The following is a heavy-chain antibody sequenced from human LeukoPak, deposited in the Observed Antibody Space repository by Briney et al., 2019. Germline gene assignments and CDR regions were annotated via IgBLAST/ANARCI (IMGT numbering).Heavy chain of an antibody. J-gene: IGHJ4*02. CDR3: ARTTWFGELVDF. D-gene: IGHD3-10*01. Sequence: GGSLRLSCAASGFTFNAFWMTWVRQAPGRGLEWLANINQDGTETYYVDSVKGRFTISRDNAKNSVFLQLRNLRGEDTALYYCARTTWFGELVDFWGQGALVTVSS. V-gene: IGHV3-7*01. CDR1: GFTFNAFW. CDR2: INQDGTET.